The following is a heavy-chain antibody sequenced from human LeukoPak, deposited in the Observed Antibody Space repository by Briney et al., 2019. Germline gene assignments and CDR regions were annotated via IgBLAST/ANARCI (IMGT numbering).Heavy chain of an antibody. J-gene: IGHJ3*02. CDR1: GFTFSSYA. D-gene: IGHD6-6*01. CDR3: VRQQLVGDAFDI. CDR2: ISGSGDST. Sequence: GGSLRLSCAASGFTFSSYAMSWVRQAPGKGLEWVSAISGSGDSTYYADSVKGRFTISRDNSKNTLYLQMNSLRAEDTAVYYCVRQQLVGDAFDIWGQGTMVTVSS. V-gene: IGHV3-23*01.